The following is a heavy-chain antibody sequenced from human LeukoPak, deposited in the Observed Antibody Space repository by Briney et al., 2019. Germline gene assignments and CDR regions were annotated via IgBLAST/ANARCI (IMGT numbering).Heavy chain of an antibody. CDR3: AKDRTKDYDYSGPADY. J-gene: IGHJ4*02. CDR1: GFTFSSYG. D-gene: IGHD4-11*01. V-gene: IGHV3-33*06. Sequence: GGSLRLSCAVSGFTFSSYGMYWVRQAPGKGLEWVAVIWYDGSNKYYGDSVKGRFTISRDNSKNTLYLQMNSLGAEDTAVYYCAKDRTKDYDYSGPADYWGQGTLVTVSS. CDR2: IWYDGSNK.